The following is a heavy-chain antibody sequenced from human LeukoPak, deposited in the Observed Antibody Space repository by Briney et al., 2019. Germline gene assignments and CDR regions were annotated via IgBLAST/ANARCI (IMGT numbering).Heavy chain of an antibody. CDR2: IRSKAYGGTT. CDR3: TRDTGFDP. Sequence: GGSLRLSCTASGFTFGDYAMSWVRQAPGKGREWVGFIRSKAYGGTTEYAASVKGRFTISRDDSKSIAYLQMNSLKTEDTAVYYCTRDTGFDPWGQGTLVTVSS. D-gene: IGHD2-8*02. J-gene: IGHJ5*02. V-gene: IGHV3-49*04. CDR1: GFTFGDYA.